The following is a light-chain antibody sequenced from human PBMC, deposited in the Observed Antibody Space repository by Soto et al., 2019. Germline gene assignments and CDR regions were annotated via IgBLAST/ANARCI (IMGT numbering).Light chain of an antibody. CDR3: QQYKRYSKT. J-gene: IGKJ1*01. Sequence: DIKMTQSPSTLSASVGDRVTLTCRASQNISSWLAWYQQKPGKAPNLLIYQTSNLESGVPSRFSGRGSGTEFTLTITSLQPDDFATYYCQQYKRYSKTFGQGTKVDIK. V-gene: IGKV1-5*03. CDR2: QTS. CDR1: QNISSW.